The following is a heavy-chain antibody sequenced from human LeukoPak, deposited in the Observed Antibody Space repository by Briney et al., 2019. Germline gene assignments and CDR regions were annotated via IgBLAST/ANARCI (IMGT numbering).Heavy chain of an antibody. V-gene: IGHV3-23*01. CDR2: LRGDGET. CDR3: AKDHPFYYDSSSHNS. J-gene: IGHJ5*02. D-gene: IGHD3-22*01. Sequence: GGSLRLSCAASGFTFKNYAMSWVRQAPARGLEWVASLRGDGETFYADSVKGRFTLSRDDSRNSVYLHLNNLRVEDTAVYYCAKDHPFYYDSSSHNSWGQGTLVTVSS. CDR1: GFTFKNYA.